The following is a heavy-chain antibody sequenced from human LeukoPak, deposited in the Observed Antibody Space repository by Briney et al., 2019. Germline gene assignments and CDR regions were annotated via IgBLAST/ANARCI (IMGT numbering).Heavy chain of an antibody. J-gene: IGHJ3*02. CDR3: ARGSGSYGDVFDI. D-gene: IGHD3-10*01. V-gene: IGHV4-31*03. CDR1: GGSISSGGYY. CDR2: IYYSGST. Sequence: PSETLSLTCTVSGGSISSGGYYWSWIRQHPGKGLEWIGYIYYSGSTYYNPSLKSRVTISVDTSKNQFSLKLSSVTAADTAVYYCARGSGSYGDVFDIWGQGTMVTVSS.